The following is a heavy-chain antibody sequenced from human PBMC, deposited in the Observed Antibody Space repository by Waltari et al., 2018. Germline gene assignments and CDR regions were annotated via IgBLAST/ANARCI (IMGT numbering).Heavy chain of an antibody. Sequence: EVQLVESGGGLVQPGGSLRLSCAASGFTFSSYWMHWVRQAPGKGRGGVSRINSDGSRTSYADSVKGRFTISRDNAKNTLYLQMNSLRAEDTAVYYCARDLRVHAFDIWGQGTMVTVSS. CDR3: ARDLRVHAFDI. V-gene: IGHV3-74*01. J-gene: IGHJ3*02. CDR2: INSDGSRT. CDR1: GFTFSSYW.